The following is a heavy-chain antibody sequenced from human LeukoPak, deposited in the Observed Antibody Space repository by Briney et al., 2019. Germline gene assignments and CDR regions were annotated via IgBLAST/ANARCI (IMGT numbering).Heavy chain of an antibody. CDR2: MNPNSGNT. CDR3: ARVGIAVAPRFDP. D-gene: IGHD6-19*01. V-gene: IGHV1-8*01. Sequence: ASVKVSCKASGYTFTSYDINWVRQATGQALEWMGWMNPNSGNTGYAQKFQGRVTMTRNTSISTAYMELSSLRSEDTAVYYCARVGIAVAPRFDPWGQGTLVTVSS. CDR1: GYTFTSYD. J-gene: IGHJ5*02.